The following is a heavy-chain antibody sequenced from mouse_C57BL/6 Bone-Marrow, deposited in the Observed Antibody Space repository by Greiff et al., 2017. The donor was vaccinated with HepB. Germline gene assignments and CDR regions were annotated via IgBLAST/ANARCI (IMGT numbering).Heavy chain of an antibody. Sequence: VKLLESGAELVRPGTSVKVSCKASGYAFTNYLIEWVKQRPGQGLEWIGVINPGSGGTNYNEKFKGKATLTADKSSSTAYMQLSSLTSEDSAVYFCARRGYDGPFAYWGQGTLVTVSA. CDR1: GYAFTNYL. CDR2: INPGSGGT. J-gene: IGHJ3*01. CDR3: ARRGYDGPFAY. V-gene: IGHV1-54*01. D-gene: IGHD2-2*01.